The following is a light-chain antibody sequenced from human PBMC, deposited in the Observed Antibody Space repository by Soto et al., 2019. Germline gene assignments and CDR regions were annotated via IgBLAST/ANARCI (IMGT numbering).Light chain of an antibody. CDR3: SSYTSSGTYV. CDR1: SSDVGGYNY. V-gene: IGLV2-14*01. CDR2: DVS. J-gene: IGLJ1*01. Sequence: QSALTQPASVSGSPGQSITISCTGTSSDVGGYNYVSWYQQHPGKAPKLMIYDVSNRPSGVSDRFSVSKSGNTASLTTSNLQAEDEADYYCSSYTSSGTYVFGTGTKVTVL.